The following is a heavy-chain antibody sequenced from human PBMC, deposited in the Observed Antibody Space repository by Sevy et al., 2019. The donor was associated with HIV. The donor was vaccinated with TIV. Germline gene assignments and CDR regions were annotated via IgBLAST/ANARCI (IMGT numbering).Heavy chain of an antibody. CDR2: IYYSGST. Sequence: SETLSLTCTVSGGSISSYYWSWIRQPPGKGLEWIGYIYYSGSTNYNPSLKSRVTISVDTSKNQFSLKLSSVTAADTAVYYWAGGTYYYDSSAQRGGEYYFDYWGQGTLVTVSS. D-gene: IGHD3-22*01. J-gene: IGHJ4*02. CDR1: GGSISSYY. CDR3: AGGTYYYDSSAQRGGEYYFDY. V-gene: IGHV4-59*08.